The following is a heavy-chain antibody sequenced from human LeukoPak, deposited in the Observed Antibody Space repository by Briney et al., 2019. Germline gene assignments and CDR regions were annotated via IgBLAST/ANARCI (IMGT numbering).Heavy chain of an antibody. J-gene: IGHJ3*02. Sequence: ASVKVSCKASGYKFTSFDISWVLQAPGQGLEWMGWVSVHSGKTHYAQKFQGRVIMTTDTSTTTAYMELRSLRSDDTALYYCARNGSGKAGAFDIWGQGTMVTVSS. CDR3: ARNGSGKAGAFDI. CDR1: GYKFTSFD. D-gene: IGHD1-26*01. CDR2: VSVHSGKT. V-gene: IGHV1-18*01.